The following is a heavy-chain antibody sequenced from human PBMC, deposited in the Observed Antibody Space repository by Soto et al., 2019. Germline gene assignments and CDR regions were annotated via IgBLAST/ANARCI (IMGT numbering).Heavy chain of an antibody. Sequence: QLVESGGGLVQPGGSLRLSCAASGFSFSSYYMDWVRQAPGKGPEWVARVKHCGKNYGPEYAAAVRGRFTIARDDSQSSRFLQRNSLKSYDTVVYNCVSNDLGWFDQRGQGTLVSVSS. CDR1: GFSFSSYY. V-gene: IGHV3-72*01. CDR2: VKHCGKNYGP. CDR3: VSNDLGWFDQ. D-gene: IGHD3-16*01. J-gene: IGHJ5*02.